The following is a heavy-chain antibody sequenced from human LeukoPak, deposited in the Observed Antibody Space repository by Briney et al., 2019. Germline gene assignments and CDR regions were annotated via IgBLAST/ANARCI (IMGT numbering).Heavy chain of an antibody. Sequence: SGTLSLTCVVSGRXITNTNYWTWVRQPPGKGLEWIWYISTSGSTNYNPSLKSRVTISVDTSKNQFSLQLSSVTAADTAVYYCARSGRGYSYGPMYYFDYGGQGTLVTVSS. J-gene: IGHJ4*02. CDR2: ISTSGST. V-gene: IGHV4-4*02. CDR3: ARSGRGYSYGPMYYFDY. D-gene: IGHD5-18*01. CDR1: GRXITNTNY.